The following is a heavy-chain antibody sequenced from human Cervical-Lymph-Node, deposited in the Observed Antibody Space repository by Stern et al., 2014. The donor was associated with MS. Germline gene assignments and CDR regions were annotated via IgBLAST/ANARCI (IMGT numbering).Heavy chain of an antibody. CDR1: GFNFSAFD. J-gene: IGHJ6*02. Sequence: VQLVESGGGLVQPGGSLRLSCAASGFNFSAFDMHWVRQVPGKRLEWVSAIISAGDRYYPGSVKGRFTISRDSAKSSLYLQMNSLRAGDTAVYYCARDLPRGGGNGMDVWGQGTTVTVSS. V-gene: IGHV3-13*01. D-gene: IGHD4-23*01. CDR3: ARDLPRGGGNGMDV. CDR2: IISAGDR.